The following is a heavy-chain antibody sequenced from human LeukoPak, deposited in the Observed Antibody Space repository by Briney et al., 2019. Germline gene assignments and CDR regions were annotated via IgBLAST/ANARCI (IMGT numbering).Heavy chain of an antibody. Sequence: ASETLSLTCAVYGGSFSGYYWSWIRQPPGKGLEWIGEINHRGISNYNPSLKSRVTISVDTSKNQFSLKLSSVTAADTAVYNCARADDRNYYDSGGRTSAFDIWGQGTMVTVSS. CDR1: GGSFSGYY. D-gene: IGHD3-22*01. J-gene: IGHJ3*02. CDR3: ARADDRNYYDSGGRTSAFDI. V-gene: IGHV4-34*01. CDR2: INHRGIS.